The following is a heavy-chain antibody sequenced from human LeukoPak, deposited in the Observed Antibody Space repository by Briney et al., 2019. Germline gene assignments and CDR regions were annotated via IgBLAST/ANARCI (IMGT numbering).Heavy chain of an antibody. J-gene: IGHJ4*02. CDR3: ARGYSSGFSFDY. Sequence: SGPALVKPTQTLTLTCNFSGFSLSTSGMRVSWIRQPPGKALEWLARIDWDDDKFYSTSLKTRLTISKDTSKNQVVLTMTNMDPVDTATYYCARGYSSGFSFDYWGQGTLVTVSS. CDR2: IDWDDDK. D-gene: IGHD6-19*01. V-gene: IGHV2-70*04. CDR1: GFSLSTSGMR.